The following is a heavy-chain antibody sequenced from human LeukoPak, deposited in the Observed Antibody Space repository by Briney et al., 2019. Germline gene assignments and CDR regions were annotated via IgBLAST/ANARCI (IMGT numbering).Heavy chain of an antibody. CDR2: ISHDGRNK. D-gene: IGHD2-2*01. CDR3: AKDVRTEAAAMSY. Sequence: GGSLRLSCVSSGFTFKSYGMHWVRQAPGKGLEWVAVISHDGRNKYYADSVKGRFTISRESSQNTLYLQMNSLRVEDTAVYYCAKDVRTEAAAMSYWGQGSLVIVSS. CDR1: GFTFKSYG. J-gene: IGHJ4*02. V-gene: IGHV3-30*18.